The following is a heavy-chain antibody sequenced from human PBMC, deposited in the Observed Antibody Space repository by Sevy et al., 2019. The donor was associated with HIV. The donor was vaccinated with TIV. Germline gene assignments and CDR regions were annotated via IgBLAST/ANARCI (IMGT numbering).Heavy chain of an antibody. V-gene: IGHV3-33*01. J-gene: IGHJ4*02. Sequence: GGSLRLSCAASGFTFSSHGMHWVRQAPGKGLEWVAVIWYDGSNKYYADSVKGRFTISRDNSKSTLFLQINSLRAEDTAVYFCARDKDYSNYLLDYWGQGTLVTVSS. CDR3: ARDKDYSNYLLDY. D-gene: IGHD4-4*01. CDR2: IWYDGSNK. CDR1: GFTFSSHG.